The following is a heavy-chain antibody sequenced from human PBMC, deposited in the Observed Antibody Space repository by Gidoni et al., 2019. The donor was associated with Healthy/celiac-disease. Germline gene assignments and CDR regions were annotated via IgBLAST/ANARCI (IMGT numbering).Heavy chain of an antibody. CDR1: GFTFSRSA. V-gene: IGHV3-30*04. D-gene: IGHD3-10*01. J-gene: IGHJ6*02. CDR3: ARAITMVQGAVHPYYYYYYGMDV. Sequence: QVQLVESGGGVVQPGRSLRLSCAASGFTFSRSAMHWVRQAPGKGLEWVAVISYDGSNKYYADSVKGRFTISRDNSKNTLYLQMNSLRAEDTAVYYCARAITMVQGAVHPYYYYYYGMDVWGQGTTVTVSS. CDR2: ISYDGSNK.